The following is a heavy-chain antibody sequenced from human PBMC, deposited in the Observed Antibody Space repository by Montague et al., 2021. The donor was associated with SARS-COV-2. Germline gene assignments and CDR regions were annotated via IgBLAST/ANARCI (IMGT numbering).Heavy chain of an antibody. CDR2: INHSGTT. D-gene: IGHD4-23*01. J-gene: IGHJ4*02. CDR3: ARWDPQTLTLIGLRGKSASDY. Sequence: SETLSLTCAVYGGSFSDYYWTWIRQSPGKGPEWIAEINHSGTTNYNFNPSLRSRVTISVDTSKSQFSLKLSSVTAADTGVYYCARWDPQTLTLIGLRGKSASDYWGQGTLVTVSS. V-gene: IGHV4-34*01. CDR1: GGSFSDYY.